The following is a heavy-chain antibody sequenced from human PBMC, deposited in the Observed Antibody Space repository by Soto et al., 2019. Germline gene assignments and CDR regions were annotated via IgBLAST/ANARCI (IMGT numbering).Heavy chain of an antibody. V-gene: IGHV1-18*01. CDR3: TKVVRGYCTGSSCPRPDY. D-gene: IGHD2-15*01. Sequence: ASVKVSCKASGYTFTSYGISWVRQAPGQGLEWMGWISAYNGNTNYAQKLQGRVTMTTDTSTSTAYLQMNSLKTEDTAVYYCTKVVRGYCTGSSCPRPDYWGQGTLVNVSS. J-gene: IGHJ4*02. CDR2: ISAYNGNT. CDR1: GYTFTSYG.